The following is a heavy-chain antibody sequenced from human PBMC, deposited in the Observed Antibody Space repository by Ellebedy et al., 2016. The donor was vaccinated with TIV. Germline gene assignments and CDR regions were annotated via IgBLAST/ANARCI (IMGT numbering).Heavy chain of an antibody. CDR1: GYTLTGHY. CDR2: IDPNNGRA. CDR3: ARGVLRELLGFDY. V-gene: IGHV1-2*02. Sequence: AASVKVSCKASGYTLTGHYLHWVRQAPGQGFEWMGWIDPNNGRATYALSFQGRFSMTTDTSIGTAYMELSRLTSDDTAMYYCARGVLRELLGFDYWGQGTLVTVSS. J-gene: IGHJ4*02. D-gene: IGHD1-7*01.